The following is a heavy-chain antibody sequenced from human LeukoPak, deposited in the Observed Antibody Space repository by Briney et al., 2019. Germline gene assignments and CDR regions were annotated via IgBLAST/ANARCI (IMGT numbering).Heavy chain of an antibody. D-gene: IGHD6-19*01. CDR2: MNPNSGNT. J-gene: IGHJ3*02. CDR1: GYTFTSYD. V-gene: IGHV1-8*03. Sequence: ASVKVSCKASGYTFTSYDINWVRQATGQGLEWMGWMNPNSGNTGYAQKFQGRVTITRNTSISTAYMELSSLRSEDTAVYYCARDVSGVAGSAFDIWGQGTMVTVSS. CDR3: ARDVSGVAGSAFDI.